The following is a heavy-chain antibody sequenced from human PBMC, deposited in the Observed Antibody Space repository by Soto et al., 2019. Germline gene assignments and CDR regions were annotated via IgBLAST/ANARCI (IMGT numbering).Heavy chain of an antibody. V-gene: IGHV1-46*04. CDR1: GYTFINYY. CDR2: INPGGGRT. J-gene: IGHJ4*02. CDR3: ARWGYYDSSGYYPDY. Sequence: ASVKVSCKASGYTFINYYIHWVRQAPGQGLEWMGIINPGGGRTSYAQKLQDRVTMTRDTSTSTVYMELSSLRSEDTAVYYCARWGYYDSSGYYPDYWGQGTLVTVSS. D-gene: IGHD3-22*01.